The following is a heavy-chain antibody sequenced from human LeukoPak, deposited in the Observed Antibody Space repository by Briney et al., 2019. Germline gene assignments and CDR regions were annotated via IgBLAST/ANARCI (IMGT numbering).Heavy chain of an antibody. J-gene: IGHJ4*02. Sequence: SETLSLTCAVSGGSITSNNWWNWVRQPPGQGLERIGEIYHTGTINYNPSLKSRVTISVDTSKNQFSLKLSSVTAADTAVYYCARGPRIAVAGTPFDYWGQGTLVTVSS. D-gene: IGHD6-19*01. V-gene: IGHV4-4*02. CDR3: ARGPRIAVAGTPFDY. CDR2: IYHTGTI. CDR1: GGSITSNNW.